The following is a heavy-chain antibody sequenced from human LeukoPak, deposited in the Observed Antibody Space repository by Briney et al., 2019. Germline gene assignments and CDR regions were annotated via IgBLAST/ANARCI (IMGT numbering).Heavy chain of an antibody. J-gene: IGHJ4*02. CDR3: AKDSKRWKTYYYASGSYHFDY. V-gene: IGHV3-23*01. CDR2: ISGSGGST. CDR1: GFTFSSYG. Sequence: GGSLRLSCAASGFTFSSYGMSWVRQAPGKGLEWVSVISGSGGSTYYADSVKGRFTLSRDNSKNTLYLQMNSLRPENTAVYYCAKDSKRWKTYYYASGSYHFDYWGEGTLVTVSS. D-gene: IGHD3-10*01.